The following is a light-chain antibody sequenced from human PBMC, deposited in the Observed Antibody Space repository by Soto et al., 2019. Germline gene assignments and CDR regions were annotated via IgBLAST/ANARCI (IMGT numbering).Light chain of an antibody. J-gene: IGKJ1*01. CDR3: LQYQSYWT. Sequence: DIQMTQSPSTLSASLGDRVSITCRASQSIIRQLAWYQQKPGKAPNLLIYQASNLETGVPSMFTGSGSGTEFTLTISSLQHDGLATYYCLQYQSYWTFGQGTKVEVK. CDR2: QAS. CDR1: QSIIRQ. V-gene: IGKV1-5*03.